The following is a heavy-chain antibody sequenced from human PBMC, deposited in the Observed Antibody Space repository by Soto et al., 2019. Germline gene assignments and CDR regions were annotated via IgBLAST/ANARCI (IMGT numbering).Heavy chain of an antibody. V-gene: IGHV3-9*01. Sequence: EVQLVESGGGLVQPGRSLRLSCAASGFTFDGYAMHWVRQPPGKGLEWVSGISWNSGSLAYADSVKGRFTISRDNAKNSLYLQMNSLRAEDTALYYCGKDYGAYYYYYMDVWGKGTTVTVSS. CDR3: GKDYGAYYYYYMDV. D-gene: IGHD1-26*01. J-gene: IGHJ6*03. CDR1: GFTFDGYA. CDR2: ISWNSGSL.